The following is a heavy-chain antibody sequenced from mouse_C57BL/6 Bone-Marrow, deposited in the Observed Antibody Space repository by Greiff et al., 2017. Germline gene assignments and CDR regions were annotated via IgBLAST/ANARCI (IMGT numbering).Heavy chain of an antibody. CDR1: GYTFTSYW. J-gene: IGHJ3*01. CDR3: ARYVSFAD. V-gene: IGHV1-59*01. CDR2: IDPSDSYT. Sequence: QVQLQQPGAELVRPGTSVKLSCKASGYTFTSYWMHWVKQRPGQSLVWIGVIDPSDSYTNYNQKFKGKATLTVDTSSSTAYMQLSSLTSEDSAVYYCARYVSFADWGQGTLVTVSA.